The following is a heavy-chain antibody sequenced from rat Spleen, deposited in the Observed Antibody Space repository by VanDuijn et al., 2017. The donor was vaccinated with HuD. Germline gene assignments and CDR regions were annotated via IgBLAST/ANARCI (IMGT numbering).Heavy chain of an antibody. V-gene: IGHV5-20*01. CDR3: TTGYYGYWFTY. CDR2: ISYDGSST. CDR1: GFTFSDYY. D-gene: IGHD1-7*01. J-gene: IGHJ3*01. Sequence: EVQLVESGGGLVQPGNSLKLSCAASGFTFSDYYMAWVRQAPTKGLEWVASISYDGSSTYYRDSVKGRFTISRDNAKSTLYLQMDSLRSEDTATYYCTTGYYGYWFTYWGQGTLVTVSS.